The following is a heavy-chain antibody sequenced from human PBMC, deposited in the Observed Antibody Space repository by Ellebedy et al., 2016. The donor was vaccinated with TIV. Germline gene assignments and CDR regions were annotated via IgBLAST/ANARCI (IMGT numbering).Heavy chain of an antibody. D-gene: IGHD2-15*01. Sequence: HTGGSLRLSCKASGFTFSTYWMHWVRQAPGKGLVWVSRIDDDGTDTSYADSVRGRFTISRDTSKNTLYLQINGLRAEDTAVYFCARETFIDVDLKVWGVFDIWGQGTMVAVSS. CDR2: IDDDGTDT. J-gene: IGHJ3*02. CDR1: GFTFSTYW. V-gene: IGHV3-74*01. CDR3: ARETFIDVDLKVWGVFDI.